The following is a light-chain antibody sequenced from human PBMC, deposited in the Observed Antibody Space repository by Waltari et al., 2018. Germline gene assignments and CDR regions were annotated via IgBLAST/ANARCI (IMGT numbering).Light chain of an antibody. Sequence: QSALTQPASVSGSPGQSITISCTGTSSDVGGYNYVSWYQQHPGKAPKLMIYDVSNRPAGVSNLFAGTKSGNTASLTISGLQAEDEADYYCSSYTSSSPLYVFGTGTKVTVL. V-gene: IGLV2-14*03. J-gene: IGLJ1*01. CDR3: SSYTSSSPLYV. CDR2: DVS. CDR1: SSDVGGYNY.